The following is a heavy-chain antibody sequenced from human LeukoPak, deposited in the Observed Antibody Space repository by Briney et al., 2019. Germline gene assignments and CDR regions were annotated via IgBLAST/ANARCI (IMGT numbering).Heavy chain of an antibody. CDR1: GFTFSTYA. D-gene: IGHD3-10*01. CDR2: IGNSGGRT. CDR3: AKRASGSGTSLYHFDY. V-gene: IGHV3-23*01. Sequence: GGSLRLSCAASGFTFSTYAMSWVRQAPGKGLEWVSVIGNSGGRTFYADSVKGRFTTSRDNSKNTLHLQMNSLRAEDTAVYYCAKRASGSGTSLYHFDYWGQGALVTVSS. J-gene: IGHJ4*02.